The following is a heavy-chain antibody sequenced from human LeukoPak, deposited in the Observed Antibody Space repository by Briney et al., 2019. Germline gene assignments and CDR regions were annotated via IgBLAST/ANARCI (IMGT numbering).Heavy chain of an antibody. CDR1: GFTFSNYA. CDR3: ARGARKGDDYGGFFDY. D-gene: IGHD4-23*01. V-gene: IGHV3-30*04. CDR2: ISYDGSNK. Sequence: PGGSLRLPCAASGFTFSNYAMHWVRQAPGKGLEGVAVISYDGSNKYSADSVKGRFTISRDNSKNTLYMQMNSLRAEDTAVYYCARGARKGDDYGGFFDYWGQGTLVTVSS. J-gene: IGHJ4*02.